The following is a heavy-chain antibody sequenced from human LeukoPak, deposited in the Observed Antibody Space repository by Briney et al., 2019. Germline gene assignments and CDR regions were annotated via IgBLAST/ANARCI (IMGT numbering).Heavy chain of an antibody. D-gene: IGHD6-19*01. Sequence: GGSLRLSCAASGFTFSNYAMTWVRQAPGKGLEWVSAFSGTSGSTYYADSMKGRFTISRDSSKNTLYLHMNNLRAEDTAVYYCAKGALSSGWHYFDYWGQGTLVTVSS. CDR1: GFTFSNYA. J-gene: IGHJ4*02. V-gene: IGHV3-23*01. CDR3: AKGALSSGWHYFDY. CDR2: FSGTSGST.